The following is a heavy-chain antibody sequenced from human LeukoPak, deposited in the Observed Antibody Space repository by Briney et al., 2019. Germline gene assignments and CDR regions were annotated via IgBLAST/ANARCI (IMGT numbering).Heavy chain of an antibody. V-gene: IGHV3-48*01. D-gene: IGHD5-18*01. CDR1: GFTFSTCS. J-gene: IGHJ5*02. CDR3: ARDSAATAILAFNWSDP. CDR2: ISGSSSAI. Sequence: QPGGSLRLSCEASGFTFSTCSMNWVRQAPGKGLEWVSYISGSSSAIYYADSVKGRFTISRDNAKNSLYLQMNSLRAEDTAVYYCARDSAATAILAFNWSDPWGQGTLVTVSS.